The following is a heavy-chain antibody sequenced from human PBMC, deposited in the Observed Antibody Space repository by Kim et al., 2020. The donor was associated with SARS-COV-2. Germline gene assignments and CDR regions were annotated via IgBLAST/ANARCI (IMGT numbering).Heavy chain of an antibody. CDR3: ARGRRYNWNYRQAYYFDY. CDR2: MSPNSGNT. J-gene: IGHJ4*02. D-gene: IGHD1-7*01. V-gene: IGHV1-8*01. Sequence: ASVKVSCKASGYTFTSYDINWVRQATGQGLEWMGWMSPNSGNTGYAQKFQGRVTMTRNTSISTAYMELSSLRSEDTAVYYCARGRRYNWNYRQAYYFDYWGQGTLVTVSS. CDR1: GYTFTSYD.